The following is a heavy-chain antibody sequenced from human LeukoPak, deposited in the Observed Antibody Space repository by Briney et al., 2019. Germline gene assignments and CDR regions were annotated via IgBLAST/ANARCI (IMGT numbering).Heavy chain of an antibody. CDR3: ASTPDGDY. CDR1: GGSISSSSYY. V-gene: IGHV4-39*07. D-gene: IGHD5/OR15-5a*01. CDR2: IYYSGST. Sequence: SETLSLTCTVSGGSISSSSYYWSWIRQPPGKGLEWIGSIYYSGSTYYNPSLKSRVTISVDTSKNQFSLKLSSVTAADTAVYYCASTPDGDYWGQGTLVTVSS. J-gene: IGHJ4*02.